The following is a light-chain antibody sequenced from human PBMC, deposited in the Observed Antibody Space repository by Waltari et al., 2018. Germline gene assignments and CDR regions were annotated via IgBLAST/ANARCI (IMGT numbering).Light chain of an antibody. J-gene: IGLJ3*02. V-gene: IGLV2-14*01. CDR3: CSHTKMDTWV. CDR1: PRDIADYTR. CDR2: EVS. Sequence: QSALTQPASMSGSPGQSISISCVGTPRDIADYTRVSWYQQFPGEVPKLLLYEVSNRPSGISSRFSGSKSGTTAFLSISGLQPEDEADYYCCSHTKMDTWVFGGGTTLTVL.